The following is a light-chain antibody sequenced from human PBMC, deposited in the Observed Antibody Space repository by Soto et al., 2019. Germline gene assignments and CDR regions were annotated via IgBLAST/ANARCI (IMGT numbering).Light chain of an antibody. CDR2: SAS. CDR1: ESVNTN. V-gene: IGKV3-15*01. CDR3: QQYNNWPLT. Sequence: EIVMTNSPATLSVSQWEVGTLSCRATESVNTNVAWYQQKPGQAPRLLIYSASTRATGTPAGFSGSGSGTEFTLTISSLQSEDFAVDYCQQYNNWPLTFGQVTKVDIK. J-gene: IGKJ1*01.